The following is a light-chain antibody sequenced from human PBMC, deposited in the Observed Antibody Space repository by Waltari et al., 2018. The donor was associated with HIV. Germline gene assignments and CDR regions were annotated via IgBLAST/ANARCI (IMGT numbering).Light chain of an antibody. Sequence: DIQMTQSPSSLSASVGDRVTITCRASQSISSFLNWYQQKPGKAPKVLIYVASSLQSGVPSRFSGSGSGTEFTLTISSLQPEDCATYYCQQSYSTPWTFGQGTKVEIK. CDR1: QSISSF. CDR2: VAS. V-gene: IGKV1-39*01. J-gene: IGKJ1*01. CDR3: QQSYSTPWT.